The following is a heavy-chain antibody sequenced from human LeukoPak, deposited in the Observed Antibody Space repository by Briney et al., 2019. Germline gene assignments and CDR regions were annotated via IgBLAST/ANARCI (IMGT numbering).Heavy chain of an antibody. V-gene: IGHV1-8*01. D-gene: IGHD2-2*01. J-gene: IGHJ4*02. Sequence: ASVKVSCKASGYTFTSYDINRVRQATGQGLEWMGGMNPNSGNTGYAQKFQGRVTMTRNTSISTAYMELSSLRSEDTAVYYCARGGDIVVVPAADFDYWGQGTLVTVSS. CDR2: MNPNSGNT. CDR1: GYTFTSYD. CDR3: ARGGDIVVVPAADFDY.